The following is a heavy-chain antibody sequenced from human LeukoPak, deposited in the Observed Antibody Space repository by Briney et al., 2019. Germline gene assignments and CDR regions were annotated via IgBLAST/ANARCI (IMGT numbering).Heavy chain of an antibody. CDR2: IVVGSSNT. J-gene: IGHJ5*02. D-gene: IGHD3-3*01. CDR3: AAAMPYYDFWSGYAT. CDR1: GFTFTSSA. Sequence: ASVKVSCKASGFTFTSSAVQWVRQARGQRLEWIGWIVVGSSNTNYAQKFQARVTITRDMSTSTAYMELSSLRSEDTAVYYCAAAMPYYDFWSGYATWGQGTLVTVSS. V-gene: IGHV1-58*01.